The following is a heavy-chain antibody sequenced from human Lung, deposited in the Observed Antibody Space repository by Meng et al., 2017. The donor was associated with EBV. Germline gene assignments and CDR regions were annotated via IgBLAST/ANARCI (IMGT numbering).Heavy chain of an antibody. D-gene: IGHD6-13*01. V-gene: IGHV4-39*01. J-gene: IGHJ4*02. CDR3: AFGSNWLAQLLDY. Sequence: QVELQESGPGAVKPSQTLSLTCNVSGGSIGFGDDYWSWTRQPPGKVLEWIVTIYNSESTYYKPSLKIRVTISVDTSKNQFSLKLSSVTAADTAVYYCAFGSNWLAQLLDYWGPGTLVTVSS. CDR2: IYNSEST. CDR1: GGSIGFGDDY.